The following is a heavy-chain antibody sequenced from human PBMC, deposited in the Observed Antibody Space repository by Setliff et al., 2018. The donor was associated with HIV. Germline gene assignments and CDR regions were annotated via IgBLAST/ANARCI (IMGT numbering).Heavy chain of an antibody. D-gene: IGHD6-25*01. CDR1: GFTFSTYG. Sequence: GESLKISCAASGFTFSTYGMHWVRQAPGKGLEWVALIRYDGSNKYYADSVKGRFTISRDNSKNTLYLQMNSLRAEDTAVYYCAKDLLSAALVFDYWGQGTLVTVSS. CDR2: IRYDGSNK. V-gene: IGHV3-30*02. J-gene: IGHJ4*02. CDR3: AKDLLSAALVFDY.